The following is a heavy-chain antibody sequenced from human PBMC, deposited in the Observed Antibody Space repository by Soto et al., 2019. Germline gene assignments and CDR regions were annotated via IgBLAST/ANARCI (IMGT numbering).Heavy chain of an antibody. Sequence: ASVKVSCKASGYTFTSYYMHWVRQAPGQGLEWMGIINPSGGSTSYAQKFQGRVTMTRDTSTSTVYMELSSLRSEDTAVYSCAWLGYWQQTSSHCRDVWRQGPTVTVSS. CDR1: GYTFTSYY. J-gene: IGHJ6*02. CDR3: AWLGYWQQTSSHCRDV. V-gene: IGHV1-46*01. CDR2: INPSGGST. D-gene: IGHD2-15*01.